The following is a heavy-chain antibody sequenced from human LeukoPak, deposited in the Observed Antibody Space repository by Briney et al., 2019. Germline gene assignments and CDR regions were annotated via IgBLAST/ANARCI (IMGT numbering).Heavy chain of an antibody. V-gene: IGHV1-18*01. D-gene: IGHD3-22*01. CDR3: ARDDGYDSSGYYYGYFEY. J-gene: IGHJ4*02. CDR1: GYTFTSYG. Sequence: ASVKFSCKASGYTFTSYGISWVRQAPGQGLEWMGWISAYNGNTNYAQKFQGRVTMTRHTSTSSVYMELSSLRSEDTAVYYCARDDGYDSSGYYYGYFEYWGQGTLVTVSS. CDR2: ISAYNGNT.